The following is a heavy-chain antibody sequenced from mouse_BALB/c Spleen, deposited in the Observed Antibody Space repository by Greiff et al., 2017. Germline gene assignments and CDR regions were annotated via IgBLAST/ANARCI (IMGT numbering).Heavy chain of an antibody. V-gene: IGHV6-6*02. Sequence: EVKVVESGGGLVQPGGSMKLSCVASGFTFSNYWMNWVRQSPEKGLEWVAEIRLKSNNYATHYAESVKGRFTISRDDSKSSVYLQMNNLRAEDTGIYYCTRGDNFDVWGAGTTVTVSA. CDR2: IRLKSNNYAT. CDR3: TRGDNFDV. CDR1: GFTFSNYW. J-gene: IGHJ1*01.